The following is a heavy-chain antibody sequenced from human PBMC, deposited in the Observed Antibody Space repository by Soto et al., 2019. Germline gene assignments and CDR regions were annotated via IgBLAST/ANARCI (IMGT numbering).Heavy chain of an antibody. Sequence: SVKVSCKASGGTFSSYAISWVRQAPGQGLEWMGGIIPIFGTANYAQKFQGRVTITADESTSTAYMELSSLRSEDTAVYYCARAPQPGLEASKYYYYGMDVWGQGTTVTVSS. CDR3: ARAPQPGLEASKYYYYGMDV. CDR2: IIPIFGTA. V-gene: IGHV1-69*13. CDR1: GGTFSSYA. D-gene: IGHD1-26*01. J-gene: IGHJ6*02.